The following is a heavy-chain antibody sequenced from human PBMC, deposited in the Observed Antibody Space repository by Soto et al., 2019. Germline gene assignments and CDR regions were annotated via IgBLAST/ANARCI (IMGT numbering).Heavy chain of an antibody. D-gene: IGHD6-13*01. CDR2: IYYSGST. CDR3: ASSWYENYYYGMDV. J-gene: IGHJ6*02. CDR1: GGSISSYY. V-gene: IGHV4-59*01. Sequence: VSGGSISSYYWSWIRQPPGKGLEWIGYIYYSGSTNYNPSLKSRVTISVDTSKNQFSLKLSSVTAADTAVYYCASSWYENYYYGMDVWGQGTTVTVSS.